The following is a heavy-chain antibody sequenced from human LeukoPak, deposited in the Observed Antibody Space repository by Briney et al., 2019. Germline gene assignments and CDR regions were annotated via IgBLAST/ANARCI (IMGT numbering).Heavy chain of an antibody. CDR3: ATYTNMATGGSY. CDR2: INPNSGGS. Sequence: ASVKVSCKPSGYNFNTFFIHWVRQAPRQGLEWMGWINPNSGGSNYASKFQDKVTLTRDTSTATAYMDLKRLTSDDTAIYYCATYTNMATGGSYWGQGTLVTVSS. D-gene: IGHD2-2*02. V-gene: IGHV1-2*02. CDR1: GYNFNTFF. J-gene: IGHJ4*02.